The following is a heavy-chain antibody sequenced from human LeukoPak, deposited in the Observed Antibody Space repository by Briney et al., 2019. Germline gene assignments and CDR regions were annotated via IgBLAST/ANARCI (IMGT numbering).Heavy chain of an antibody. D-gene: IGHD3-16*01. V-gene: IGHV4-4*07. Sequence: PSETLSLTCTVSGGSISSYYWSWIRQPAGKGLEWIGRISTSGTTNYNPSLKSRVTISVDKSKNQFSLKLIFVTAADTAVYYCASSGGMTFDYWGQGTLATVSS. CDR1: GGSISSYY. CDR3: ASSGGMTFDY. J-gene: IGHJ4*02. CDR2: ISTSGTT.